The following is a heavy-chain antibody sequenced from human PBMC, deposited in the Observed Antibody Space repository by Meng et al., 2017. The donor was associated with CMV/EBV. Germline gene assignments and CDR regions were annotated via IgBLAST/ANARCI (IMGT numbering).Heavy chain of an antibody. CDR3: AHRRYGGTNYDFFDP. Sequence: GSSLNTYGVRVAWLRQSPGKALEWFALVAWDDDKRYTPSLSGRLTITEDTSKSQVVLTMTDMDPVDTGTYYCAHRRYGGTNYDFFDPWGQGLLVTVSS. V-gene: IGHV2-5*02. CDR1: GSSLNTYGVR. J-gene: IGHJ5*02. CDR2: VAWDDDK. D-gene: IGHD3-3*01.